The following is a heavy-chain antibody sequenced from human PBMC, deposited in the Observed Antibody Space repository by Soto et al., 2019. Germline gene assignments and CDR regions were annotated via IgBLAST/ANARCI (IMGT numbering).Heavy chain of an antibody. Sequence: PGESLKISCAASGFTFTRYSMNWVRQAPGKGLEWVSSISSTTSYIYYGDSMKGRFTISRDNGKNSLYLEIHSLRDEDTAVYYCARESEDLTSNFDYWGQGTLVTVSS. V-gene: IGHV3-21*06. CDR3: ARESEDLTSNFDY. CDR2: ISSTTSYI. J-gene: IGHJ4*02. CDR1: GFTFTRYS.